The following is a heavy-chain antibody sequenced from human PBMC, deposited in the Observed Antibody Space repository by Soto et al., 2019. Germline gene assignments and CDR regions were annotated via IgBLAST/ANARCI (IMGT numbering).Heavy chain of an antibody. D-gene: IGHD5-12*01. CDR2: TYYRSKWHN. CDR1: GDSVSSASAT. J-gene: IGHJ2*01. CDR3: ARDGSGYQWYFDV. V-gene: IGHV6-1*01. Sequence: QVQLQQSGPGLVKPSQTLSLICAISGDSVSSASATWSWIRQSPSGRLEWLGRTYYRSKWHNDYAVSVKSRIVIIPDTSKNQLSLQLSSVTLEDTAVYFCARDGSGYQWYFDVWGRGSLVTVSS.